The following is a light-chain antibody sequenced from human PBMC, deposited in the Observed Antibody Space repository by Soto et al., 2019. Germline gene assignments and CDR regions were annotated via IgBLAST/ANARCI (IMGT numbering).Light chain of an antibody. CDR2: EVA. V-gene: IGLV2-8*01. Sequence: QSALTQPPSASGSPGQSVTISCTGTSSDVGGYDLVSWYRQHPGKAPKLILYEVAKRPSGVPARFSGSKSGNTASLTVSGLQADDESDYYCSSFAGNNNLFGGGTQLTVL. J-gene: IGLJ2*01. CDR3: SSFAGNNNL. CDR1: SSDVGGYDL.